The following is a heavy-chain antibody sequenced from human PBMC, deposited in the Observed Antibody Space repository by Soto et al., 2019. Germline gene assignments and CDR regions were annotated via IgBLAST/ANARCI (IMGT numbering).Heavy chain of an antibody. CDR2: INPNSGGT. CDR3: ARGLGPTNSSRWYWWFDP. V-gene: IGHV1-2*04. CDR1: GYTFTGYY. J-gene: IGHJ5*02. Sequence: AXVKVSCKASGYTFTGYYMHWVRQAPGQGLEWMGWINPNSGGTNYAQKFQGWVTMTRDTSISTAYMELSRLRSDDTAVYYCARGLGPTNSSRWYWWFDPRGPGTLVTVSS. D-gene: IGHD6-13*01.